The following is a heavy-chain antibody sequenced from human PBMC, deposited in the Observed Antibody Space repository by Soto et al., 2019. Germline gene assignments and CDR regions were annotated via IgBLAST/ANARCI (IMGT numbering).Heavy chain of an antibody. V-gene: IGHV4-59*01. CDR1: GGSISSYY. CDR3: ARVVGYSSSSGPFYYYYGMDV. CDR2: IYYSGST. J-gene: IGHJ6*02. D-gene: IGHD6-6*01. Sequence: PSETLSLTCTVSGGSISSYYWSWIRQPPGKGLEWIGYIYYSGSTNYNPSLKSRVTISVDTSKNQFSLKLSSVTAADTAVYYCARVVGYSSSSGPFYYYYGMDVWGQGTTVTVSS.